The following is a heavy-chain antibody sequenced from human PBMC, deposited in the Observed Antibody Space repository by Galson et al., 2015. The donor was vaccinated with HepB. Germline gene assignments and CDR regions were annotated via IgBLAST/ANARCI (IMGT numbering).Heavy chain of an antibody. CDR3: AKAHLNGFDY. Sequence: SLRLSCAASGFTFDDYAMHWVRQAPGKGLEWVSGISWNSGSIGYADSVKGRFTISRDNAKNSLYLQMNSLRAEDTALYYCAKAHLNGFDYWGQGTLVTVSS. CDR2: ISWNSGSI. CDR1: GFTFDDYA. V-gene: IGHV3-9*01. J-gene: IGHJ4*02.